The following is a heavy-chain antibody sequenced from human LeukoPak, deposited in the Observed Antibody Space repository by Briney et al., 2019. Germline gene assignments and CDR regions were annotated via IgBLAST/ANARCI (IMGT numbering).Heavy chain of an antibody. V-gene: IGHV4-59*08. D-gene: IGHD3/OR15-3a*01. CDR1: GGYIITYY. J-gene: IGHJ4*02. CDR2: IYYSGRT. CDR3: ARSLDFSTYFDY. Sequence: PSETLSLTCTVSGGYIITYYWSSIRPPPGKGLEWIGHIYYSGRTNYNSSLKSRVTMSVDTSKNQSSLKLSTVTAADTAVYYCARSLDFSTYFDYWGRGTLVTVSS.